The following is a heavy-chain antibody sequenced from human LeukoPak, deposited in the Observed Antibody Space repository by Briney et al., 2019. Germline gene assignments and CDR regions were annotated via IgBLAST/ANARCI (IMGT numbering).Heavy chain of an antibody. D-gene: IGHD5-12*01. CDR1: GGTFSGYA. Sequence: ASVKVSCKASGGTFSGYAISWVRQAPGQGLEWMGGIIPIFGTANYAQKFQGRVTITADESTSTAYMELSSLRSDDTAVYYCARGRGYSGYDWVYWGQGTLVTVSS. CDR2: IIPIFGTA. V-gene: IGHV1-69*13. J-gene: IGHJ4*02. CDR3: ARGRGYSGYDWVY.